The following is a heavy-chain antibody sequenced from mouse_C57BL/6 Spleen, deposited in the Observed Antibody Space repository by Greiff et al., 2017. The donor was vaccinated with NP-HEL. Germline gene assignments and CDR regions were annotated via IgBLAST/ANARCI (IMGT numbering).Heavy chain of an antibody. V-gene: IGHV1-80*01. Sequence: VQVVESGAELVKPGASVKISCKASGYAFSSYWMNWVKQRPGKGLEWIGQIYPGDGDTNYNGKFKGKATLTADKSSSTAYMQLSSLTSEYSAVYFCARGYYSNYWDYWGQGTTLTVSS. CDR3: ARGYYSNYWDY. CDR1: GYAFSSYW. J-gene: IGHJ2*01. D-gene: IGHD2-5*01. CDR2: IYPGDGDT.